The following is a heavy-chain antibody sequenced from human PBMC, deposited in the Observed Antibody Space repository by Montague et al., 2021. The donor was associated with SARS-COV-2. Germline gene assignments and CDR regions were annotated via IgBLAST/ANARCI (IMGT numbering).Heavy chain of an antibody. J-gene: IGHJ3*02. CDR2: IYNSGST. V-gene: IGHV4-59*01. CDR1: GGSISSYS. D-gene: IGHD6-13*01. CDR3: ARVGRGSSWYEVAFDI. Sequence: SETLSLTCTVSGGSISSYSWTWIRQPPGKGLEWIGYIYNSGSTNYNSSLASRVTISVYTSKNQFSLKLSSVAAADTAVYYCARVGRGSSWYEVAFDIWGQGTMVTVSS.